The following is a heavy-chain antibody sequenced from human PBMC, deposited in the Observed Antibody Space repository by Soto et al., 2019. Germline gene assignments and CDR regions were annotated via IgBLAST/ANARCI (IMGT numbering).Heavy chain of an antibody. V-gene: IGHV1-18*01. CDR1: GYTFTNYG. J-gene: IGHJ5*02. CDR3: ASERQWEPLPS. CDR2: ASAYNRNT. D-gene: IGHD1-26*01. Sequence: QVRLVQSGAEVKRPGASVRVSCKASGYTFTNYGITWVRQVPGQGLEWMGWASAYNRNTNYAQKFEDRVIMTTDTSTGTAYMELRSLSYDDPALYFCASERQWEPLPSCGQGTLVPVSS.